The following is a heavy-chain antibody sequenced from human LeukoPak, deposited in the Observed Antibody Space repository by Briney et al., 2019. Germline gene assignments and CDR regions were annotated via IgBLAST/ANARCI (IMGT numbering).Heavy chain of an antibody. CDR3: ARVSGLEGVTSFDY. J-gene: IGHJ4*02. CDR1: GGSISSGDYY. D-gene: IGHD4-17*01. V-gene: IGHV4-30-4*01. Sequence: SETLSLTCTVSGGSISSGDYYWSWIRQPPGKGLEWIGYIYYSGSTYYNPSLKSRVTISVDTSKNQFSLKLSSVTAADTAVYYCARVSGLEGVTSFDYWGQGTLVTVSS. CDR2: IYYSGST.